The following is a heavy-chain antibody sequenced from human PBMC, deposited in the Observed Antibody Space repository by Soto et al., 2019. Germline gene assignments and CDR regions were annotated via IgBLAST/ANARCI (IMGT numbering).Heavy chain of an antibody. D-gene: IGHD2-2*01. CDR3: VRDIVVVPRYVMDV. Sequence: QVQLVQSGAEVKKPGSSVKVSCTASGGTFSSYAISWVRQAPGQGLEWMGGIIPIFGTANYAQKFQGRVTITADESTSTSYMELSSLRSEDTAVYYCVRDIVVVPRYVMDVWGQGTTVTVSS. CDR2: IIPIFGTA. J-gene: IGHJ6*02. V-gene: IGHV1-69*01. CDR1: GGTFSSYA.